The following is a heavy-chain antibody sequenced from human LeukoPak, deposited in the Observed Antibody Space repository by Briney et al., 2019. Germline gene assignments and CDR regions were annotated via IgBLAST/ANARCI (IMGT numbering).Heavy chain of an antibody. V-gene: IGHV4-39*01. D-gene: IGHD6-13*01. CDR1: GGSISSSSYY. CDR3: ASRESYSSSWYRRMGGMDV. Sequence: SETLPLTCTVSGGSISSSSYYWGWIRQPPGKGLEWIGSIYYSGSTYYNPSLKSRVTISVDTSKNQFSLKLSSVTAADTAVYYCASRESYSSSWYRRMGGMDVWGKGTTVTVSS. CDR2: IYYSGST. J-gene: IGHJ6*04.